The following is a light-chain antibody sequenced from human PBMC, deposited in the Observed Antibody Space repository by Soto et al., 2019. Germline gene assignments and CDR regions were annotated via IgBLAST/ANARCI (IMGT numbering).Light chain of an antibody. V-gene: IGLV2-14*01. CDR2: DVS. CDR1: SSDVGGYNY. CDR3: RSDPSSSKVV. Sequence: QSALTQPASVSGSPGKSITISCTGTSSDVGGYNYVSWYQQHPGKAPKLMIYDVSKRPSGLSNRFSGFNSGTTASLTIAGLQAEDVADYYCRSDPSSSKVVFGGGTKLTVL. J-gene: IGLJ2*01.